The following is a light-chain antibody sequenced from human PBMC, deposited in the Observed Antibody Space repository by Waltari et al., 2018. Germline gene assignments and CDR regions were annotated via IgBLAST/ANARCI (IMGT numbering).Light chain of an antibody. V-gene: IGKV1-33*01. J-gene: IGKJ2*02. CDR2: AAS. CDR1: QHIYNY. CDR3: QQYEGLPRT. Sequence: DIQMTQSPSSLSASVGDRVHITCQASQHIYNYLNWYQQKPGKAPKLLIYAASNLQTGVPSRFSGGGSGTDFTFVISNLQPEDIATYYCQQYEGLPRTFGQGTKLEMK.